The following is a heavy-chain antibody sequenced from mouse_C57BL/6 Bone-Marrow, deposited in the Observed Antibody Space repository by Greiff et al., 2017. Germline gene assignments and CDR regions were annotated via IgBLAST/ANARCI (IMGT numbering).Heavy chain of an antibody. CDR2: IYPGDGDT. CDR3: ARGGNYELAY. V-gene: IGHV1-82*01. D-gene: IGHD2-1*01. CDR1: GYAFSSSW. J-gene: IGHJ3*01. Sequence: VQLQQSGPELVKPGASVKISCKASGYAFSSSWMNWVKQRPGKGLEWIGRIYPGDGDTNYNGKFKGKATLTADKSSSTAYMQLSSLTSEDSAVYFCARGGNYELAYWGQGTLVTVSA.